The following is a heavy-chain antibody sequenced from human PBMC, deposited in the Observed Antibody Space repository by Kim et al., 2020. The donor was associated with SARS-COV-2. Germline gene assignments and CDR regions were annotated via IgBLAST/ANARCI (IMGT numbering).Heavy chain of an antibody. CDR3: ARGSLVDVRFLEWLLQYGMDV. D-gene: IGHD3-3*01. CDR2: IGTAGDT. V-gene: IGHV3-13*01. J-gene: IGHJ6*02. Sequence: GGSLRLSCAASGFTFSSYDMHWVRQATGKGLEWVSAIGTAGDTYYPGSVKGRFTISRENAKNSLYLQMNSLRAGDTAVYYCARGSLVDVRFLEWLLQYGMDVWGQGTTVTVSS. CDR1: GFTFSSYD.